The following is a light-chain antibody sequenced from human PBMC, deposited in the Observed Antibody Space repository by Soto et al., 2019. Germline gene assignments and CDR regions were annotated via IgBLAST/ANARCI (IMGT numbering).Light chain of an antibody. CDR3: SSSTSSSTPVV. Sequence: QSALTQPASVSGSPGQSITISCTGTSSDVGGYNYVSWYQQHPGKAPKIMIYDVSNRPSGVSNRFSGSKSGNTASLTISGLQAEDEADYYCSSSTSSSTPVVFGGGTKLTVL. CDR1: SSDVGGYNY. J-gene: IGLJ2*01. V-gene: IGLV2-14*01. CDR2: DVS.